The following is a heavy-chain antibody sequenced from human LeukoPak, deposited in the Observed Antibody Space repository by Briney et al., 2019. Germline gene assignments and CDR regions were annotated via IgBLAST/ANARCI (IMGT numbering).Heavy chain of an antibody. CDR2: IFAGGTT. V-gene: IGHV3-66*01. CDR1: GFKVGSNY. J-gene: IGHJ6*02. Sequence: PGGSLRLSCAASGFKVGSNYMSWVRQAPGKGLEWISVIFAGGTTYYADSVKGRFPISRDNSKNTVSLQMNSLRAGDTAVYYCAREELRYGMDVWGQGTTVTVSS. CDR3: AREELRYGMDV. D-gene: IGHD1-7*01.